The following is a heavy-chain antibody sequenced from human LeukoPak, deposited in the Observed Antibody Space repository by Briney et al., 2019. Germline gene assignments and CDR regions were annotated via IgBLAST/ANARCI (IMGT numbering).Heavy chain of an antibody. Sequence: HPGGSLRLSCAASGFNFSTSWMNWVRQAPGKGLVCVSRINTDGSSRSYADSVKGRFTISRDNAKNTLYLQMNSLRAEDTAIYYCTRASAGLSYLDLWGRGTLVTVSS. CDR1: GFNFSTSW. CDR3: TRASAGLSYLDL. J-gene: IGHJ2*01. CDR2: INTDGSSR. V-gene: IGHV3-74*01. D-gene: IGHD3/OR15-3a*01.